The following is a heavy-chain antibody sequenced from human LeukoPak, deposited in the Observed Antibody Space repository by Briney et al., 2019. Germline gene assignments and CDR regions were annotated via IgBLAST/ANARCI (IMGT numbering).Heavy chain of an antibody. CDR1: GFTFSSYA. CDR2: ISGSGGST. CDR3: ARDTTNDSYCSSTSCFYNDY. D-gene: IGHD2-2*01. Sequence: GGSLRLSCAASGFTFSSYAMSWVRQAPGKGLEWVSAISGSGGSTYYADSVKGRFTISRDNSKNTLYLQMNSLRAEDTAVYYCARDTTNDSYCSSTSCFYNDYWGQGTLVTVSS. V-gene: IGHV3-23*01. J-gene: IGHJ4*02.